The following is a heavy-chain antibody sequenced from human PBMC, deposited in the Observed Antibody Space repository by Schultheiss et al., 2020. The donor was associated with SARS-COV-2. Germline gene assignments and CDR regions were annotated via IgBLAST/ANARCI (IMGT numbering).Heavy chain of an antibody. D-gene: IGHD2-2*01. CDR1: GGSISSGGYY. CDR3: ARGGPAPLAY. Sequence: SETLSLTCTVSGGSISSGGYYWSWIRQHPGKGLEYIGYIYYSGSTNCNPSLKSRVTILVDTSKNHFSLKLSSVTAADTAVYYCARGGPAPLAYWGQGTLVTVSS. V-gene: IGHV4-61*03. J-gene: IGHJ4*02. CDR2: IYYSGST.